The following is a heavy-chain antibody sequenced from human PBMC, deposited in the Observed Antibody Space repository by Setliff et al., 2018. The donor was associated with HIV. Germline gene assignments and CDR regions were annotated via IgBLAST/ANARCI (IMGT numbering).Heavy chain of an antibody. J-gene: IGHJ4*02. CDR2: INTGNGNT. V-gene: IGHV1-3*04. CDR3: ARDRIPKRGYTYREPDFDS. Sequence: SVKVSCKASGYTFSSHTIHWVRQAPGQGLEWMGWINTGNGNTKYSQKFQDRVTITRDTSANTGYMEVNSLRLEDTAVYYCARDRIPKRGYTYREPDFDSWGQGTLVTVSS. D-gene: IGHD3-16*02. CDR1: GYTFSSHT.